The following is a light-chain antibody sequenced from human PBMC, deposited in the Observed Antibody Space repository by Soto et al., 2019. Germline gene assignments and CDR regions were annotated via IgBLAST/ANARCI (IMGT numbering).Light chain of an antibody. V-gene: IGKV3-15*01. CDR2: GAS. CDR3: QQRSNWPLT. Sequence: EIVMTQSPATLSVSPGERATLSCRASQSVGNNLAWYRQKSGQAPRLLIYGASTRATGIPARFSGSGSGTEFTLPIDSLQSDDFAVYYCQQRSNWPLTFGGGTRWISN. J-gene: IGKJ4*01. CDR1: QSVGNN.